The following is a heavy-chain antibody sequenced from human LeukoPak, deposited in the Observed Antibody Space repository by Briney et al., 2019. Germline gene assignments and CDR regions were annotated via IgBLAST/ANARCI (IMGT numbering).Heavy chain of an antibody. V-gene: IGHV3-7*01. CDR3: ARVWGPKPDMPAINDHFYYYMDV. D-gene: IGHD5-24*01. CDR1: GFTFSRYW. Sequence: GGSLRLSCAASGFTFSRYWMSWVRQASGKGREWVANIKQAGREKYYVDSVKGRFIISRDNAKNSLHLQMNTLRAEDTAVYYCARVWGPKPDMPAINDHFYYYMDVWGKGTTVTVSS. J-gene: IGHJ6*03. CDR2: IKQAGREK.